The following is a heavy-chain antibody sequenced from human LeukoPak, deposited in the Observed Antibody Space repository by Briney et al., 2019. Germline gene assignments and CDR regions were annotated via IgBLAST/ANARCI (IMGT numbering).Heavy chain of an antibody. CDR3: TRHGRGSLNVFDV. V-gene: IGHV3-73*01. CDR2: IRTEANSFAT. D-gene: IGHD1-26*01. J-gene: IGHJ3*01. CDR1: GFTLSGSA. Sequence: GGSLKLSCAASGFTLSGSAMHWVRQASGKGLEWVGRIRTEANSFATAYAASVEGRFTISRDDSQNTAYLQMNSLKTEDTDVYYCTRHGRGSLNVFDVWGQGTMVTVSS.